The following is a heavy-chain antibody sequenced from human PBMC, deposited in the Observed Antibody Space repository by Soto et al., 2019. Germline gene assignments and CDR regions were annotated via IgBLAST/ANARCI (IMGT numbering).Heavy chain of an antibody. CDR3: AKVRFHD. CDR2: INSDGSST. V-gene: IGHV3-74*01. CDR1: GFIFSSHW. J-gene: IGHJ4*02. Sequence: PGGSLRLSCEASGFIFSSHWMHWVRQSAEKGLVWVSRINSDGSSTAYADSVKGRFTISRDNAKNTLYLQMNSLRAEDTAVYYCAKVRFHDCGRGRLITV.